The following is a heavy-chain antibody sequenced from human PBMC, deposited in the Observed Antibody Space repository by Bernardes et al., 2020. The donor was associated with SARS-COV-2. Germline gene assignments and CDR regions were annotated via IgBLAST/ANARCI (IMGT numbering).Heavy chain of an antibody. D-gene: IGHD4-17*01. V-gene: IGHV5-10-1*01. Sequence: GESLKISCKGSGYSFTSYWISWVRQMPGKGLEWMGRIDPSDSYTNYSPSFQGHVTTSADKSISTAYLQWSSLKASDTAMYYCARLGGDYVIAGYYYYGMDVWGQGTTVTVSS. CDR2: IDPSDSYT. J-gene: IGHJ6*02. CDR3: ARLGGDYVIAGYYYYGMDV. CDR1: GYSFTSYW.